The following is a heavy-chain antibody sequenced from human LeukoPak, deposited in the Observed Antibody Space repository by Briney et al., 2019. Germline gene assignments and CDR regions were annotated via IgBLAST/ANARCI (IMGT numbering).Heavy chain of an antibody. Sequence: GASVKVSCKASGYTFTGYYMHWVRQAPGQGLEWMGGIIPIFGTANYAQKFQGRVTITTDESTSTAYMELSSLRSEDTAVYYCARETYCSSTSCYIYWGQGTLVTVSS. CDR3: ARETYCSSTSCYIY. CDR2: IIPIFGTA. D-gene: IGHD2-2*02. J-gene: IGHJ4*02. CDR1: GYTFTGYY. V-gene: IGHV1-69*05.